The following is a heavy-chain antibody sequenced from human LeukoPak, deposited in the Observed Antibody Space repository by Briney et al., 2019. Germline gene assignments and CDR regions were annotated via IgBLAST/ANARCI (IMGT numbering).Heavy chain of an antibody. J-gene: IGHJ5*02. V-gene: IGHV4-4*07. Sequence: SETLSLTCTVSGGSIRSYYWSWIRQPAGKGLEWIGRIYTSGSTNYNPSLKSRVTMSVDTSKNQFSLKLSSVTAADTAVYYCARAMVGATMNWFDPWGQGTLVTVSS. D-gene: IGHD1-26*01. CDR1: GGSIRSYY. CDR2: IYTSGST. CDR3: ARAMVGATMNWFDP.